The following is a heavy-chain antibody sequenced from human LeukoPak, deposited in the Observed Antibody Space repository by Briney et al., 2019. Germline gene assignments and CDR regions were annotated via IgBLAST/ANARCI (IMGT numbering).Heavy chain of an antibody. V-gene: IGHV1-69*05. J-gene: IGHJ3*02. D-gene: IGHD2-21*02. CDR3: ARGGDDERGGAFDI. Sequence: SVKFSCKASGGTFSSYAISWVRQATGQGLEWMGRIIPIFGTANYAQKFQGRVTITTDESTRTACMVLSSLTSEDTAVHYCARGGDDERGGAFDIWGQGTMVTVSS. CDR2: IIPIFGTA. CDR1: GGTFSSYA.